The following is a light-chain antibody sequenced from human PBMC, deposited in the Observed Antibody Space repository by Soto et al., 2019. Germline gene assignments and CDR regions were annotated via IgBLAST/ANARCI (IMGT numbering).Light chain of an antibody. J-gene: IGKJ1*01. V-gene: IGKV2-28*01. CDR2: LGS. CDR1: QSLLHSNGYNY. Sequence: DIVMTQSPFSLPVTPGEPASISCRSSQSLLHSNGYNYLDWYLQKPGQSPQLLIYLGSNRASGVPDRFSGSGSGTDFTLKISRVEAEDVGVYYCMQGIQTPPTFGQGTKVEIK. CDR3: MQGIQTPPT.